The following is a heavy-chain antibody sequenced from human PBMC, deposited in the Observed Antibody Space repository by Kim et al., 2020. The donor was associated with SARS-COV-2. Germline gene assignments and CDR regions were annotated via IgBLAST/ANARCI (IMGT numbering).Heavy chain of an antibody. V-gene: IGHV3-21*01. J-gene: IGHJ4*02. Sequence: GGSLRLSCAASGFTFSSYSMNWVRQAPGKGLEWVSSISSSSSYIYYADSVKGRFAISRDTAKNSLYLQMNSLRAEDTAVYYCARLGVQLWTPYYFDYWGQGILVTVSS. D-gene: IGHD5-18*01. CDR3: ARLGVQLWTPYYFDY. CDR1: GFTFSSYS. CDR2: ISSSSSYI.